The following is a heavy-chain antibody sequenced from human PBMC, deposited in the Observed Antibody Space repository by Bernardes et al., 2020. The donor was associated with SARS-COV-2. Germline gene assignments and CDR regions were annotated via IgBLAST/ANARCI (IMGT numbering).Heavy chain of an antibody. CDR2: IYHSGST. D-gene: IGHD2-15*01. J-gene: IGHJ4*02. CDR3: ARVAGWDIVVVVAAHGVYYFDY. CDR1: GYSISSGYY. Sequence: LSLTCAVSGYSISSGYYWGWIRQPPGKGLEWIGSIYHSGSTYYNPSLKSRVTISVDTSKNQFSLKLSSVTAADTAVYYCARVAGWDIVVVVAAHGVYYFDYWGQGTLVTVSS. V-gene: IGHV4-38-2*01.